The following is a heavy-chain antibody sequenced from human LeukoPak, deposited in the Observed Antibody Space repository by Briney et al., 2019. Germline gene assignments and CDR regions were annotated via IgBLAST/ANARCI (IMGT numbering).Heavy chain of an antibody. CDR2: IYYSGST. D-gene: IGHD6-19*01. V-gene: IGHV4-59*01. J-gene: IGHJ4*02. CDR1: GGSISSYY. CDR3: ARVGGYSSGWYDY. Sequence: PSETLSLTCTVSGGSISSYYWSWIRQPPGKGLEWIGYIYYSGSTNYNPSLKSRVTISVDTSKNQFSLKLSSVTAADTAVYYCARVGGYSSGWYDYWGQGTLVTVPS.